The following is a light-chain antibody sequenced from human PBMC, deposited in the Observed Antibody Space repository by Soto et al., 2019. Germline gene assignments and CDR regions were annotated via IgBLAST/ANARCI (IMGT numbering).Light chain of an antibody. CDR1: QDISNY. Sequence: DIQMTQSPSSLSASVGDRVTITCQASQDISNYLNWYQQKPGKAPKLLIYDASNLETGVSSRFSGSGSGTDFTFTISSLQPEDIATYYCQQYDNLPWTFGQGTKVEI. V-gene: IGKV1-33*01. CDR2: DAS. CDR3: QQYDNLPWT. J-gene: IGKJ1*01.